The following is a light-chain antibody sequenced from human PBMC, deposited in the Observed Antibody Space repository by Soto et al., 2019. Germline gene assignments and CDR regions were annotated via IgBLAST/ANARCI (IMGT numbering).Light chain of an antibody. CDR3: QQYNNWPRT. V-gene: IGKV3-15*01. J-gene: IGKJ1*01. Sequence: EIVMTQSPATLSVSQGERATLSCRPSQSVSSNLAWYQQKPGQAPRLLIYGASTRATGIPARFSGSGSGTEFTLTISSLQSEDFAVYYCQQYNNWPRTFGQGTKV. CDR1: QSVSSN. CDR2: GAS.